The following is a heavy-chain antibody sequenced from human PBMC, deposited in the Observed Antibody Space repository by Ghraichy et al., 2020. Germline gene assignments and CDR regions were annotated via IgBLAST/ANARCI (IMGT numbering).Heavy chain of an antibody. CDR2: TYYRSKWYL. CDR3: AEGGLVATISKGAFDI. J-gene: IGHJ3*02. D-gene: IGHD5-12*01. Sequence: SQTLSLTCAISGDSVSSNTAGWNWIRQSPSRGLEWLGRTYYRSKWYLDYAPSVKSRITINPDTSKNQFSLQLNSVTPEDTAIYYCAEGGLVATISKGAFDIWGQGTMVTVSS. CDR1: GDSVSSNTAG. V-gene: IGHV6-1*01.